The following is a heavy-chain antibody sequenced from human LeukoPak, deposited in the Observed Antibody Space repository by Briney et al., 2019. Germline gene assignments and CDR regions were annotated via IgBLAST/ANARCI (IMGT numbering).Heavy chain of an antibody. D-gene: IGHD5-24*01. CDR2: IYSGGST. V-gene: IGHV3-53*01. CDR3: AKVPRDGYNYYFDY. Sequence: PGGSLRLSCAASGFTFSSNYMSWVRQAPGKGLEWVSVIYSGGSTYYADSVKGRFTISRDNSKNTLYLQMNSLRAEDTAVYYCAKVPRDGYNYYFDYWGQGTLVTVSS. J-gene: IGHJ4*02. CDR1: GFTFSSNY.